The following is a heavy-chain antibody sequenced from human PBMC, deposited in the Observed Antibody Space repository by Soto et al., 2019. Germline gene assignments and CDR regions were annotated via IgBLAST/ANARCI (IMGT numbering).Heavy chain of an antibody. Sequence: ASVKVSCQASGYTFTSYYMHWVRQAPGQGLEWMGIINPSGGSTSYAQKFQGRVTMTRDTSTSTVYMELSSLRSEDTAVYYCARVGYCSGGSCYGGAFDIWGQGTMVTVSS. CDR2: INPSGGST. D-gene: IGHD2-15*01. J-gene: IGHJ3*02. CDR1: GYTFTSYY. CDR3: ARVGYCSGGSCYGGAFDI. V-gene: IGHV1-46*01.